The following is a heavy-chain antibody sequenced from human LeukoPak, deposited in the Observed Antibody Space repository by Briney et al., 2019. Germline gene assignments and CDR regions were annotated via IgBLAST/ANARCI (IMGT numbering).Heavy chain of an antibody. J-gene: IGHJ4*02. Sequence: ASVKVSCKASGYTFTGYYVHWVRQAPGQGLEWMGWINPNTGSTNYAHNFQGRVTMTRDTSISTAYMELSSLRSDDTAIYYCARRVFSGWGYYFDYWGQGTLVTVSS. CDR3: ARRVFSGWGYYFDY. CDR1: GYTFTGYY. CDR2: INPNTGST. D-gene: IGHD6-19*01. V-gene: IGHV1-2*02.